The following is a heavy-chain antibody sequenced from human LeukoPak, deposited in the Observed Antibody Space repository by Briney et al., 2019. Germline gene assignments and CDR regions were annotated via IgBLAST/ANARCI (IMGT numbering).Heavy chain of an antibody. V-gene: IGHV4-59*01. Sequence: SETLSLTCTVSGGSISSYYWSWIRQPPGKGLEWIGYIYYSGSTNYNPPLKSRVTISVDTSKNQLSLKLSSVTAADTAVYYCARDRPGGSSFDYWGQGTLVTVSS. D-gene: IGHD3-16*01. CDR3: ARDRPGGSSFDY. J-gene: IGHJ4*02. CDR2: IYYSGST. CDR1: GGSISSYY.